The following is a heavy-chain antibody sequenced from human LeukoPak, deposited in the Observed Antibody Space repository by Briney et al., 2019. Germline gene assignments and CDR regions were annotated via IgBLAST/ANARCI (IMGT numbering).Heavy chain of an antibody. V-gene: IGHV2-5*02. CDR2: LYWDYHK. CDR1: GFSLSTSGVG. D-gene: IGHD6-19*01. Sequence: SGLTLVKHTQTLTLTCSFSGFSLSTSGVGVGWIRQPSGKALTWLSLLYWDYHKYYTPSLKSRLTITKDTSKNQVVLTLTNMDAVDTATYYCARGRYGSGRYFDYWGQGTLVTVSS. CDR3: ARGRYGSGRYFDY. J-gene: IGHJ4*02.